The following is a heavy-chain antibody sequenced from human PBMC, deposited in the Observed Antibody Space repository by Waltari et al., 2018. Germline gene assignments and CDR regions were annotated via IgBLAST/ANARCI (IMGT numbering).Heavy chain of an antibody. V-gene: IGHV3-23*01. Sequence: EVQLLESGGGLVQPGGSLRLSCAASGFTFSSYAMSWVRQAPGKGVEWVSAISGIDGSTYYADSVKGRFTISRDNSKYTLYLQMNSLRAEDTAVYYCAKVGVAGTAEPYFDYWGQGTLVTVSS. CDR1: GFTFSSYA. D-gene: IGHD6-19*01. J-gene: IGHJ4*02. CDR3: AKVGVAGTAEPYFDY. CDR2: ISGIDGST.